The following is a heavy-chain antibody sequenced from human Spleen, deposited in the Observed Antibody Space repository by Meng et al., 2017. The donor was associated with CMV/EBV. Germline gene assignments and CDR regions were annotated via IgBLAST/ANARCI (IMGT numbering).Heavy chain of an antibody. D-gene: IGHD3-10*01. CDR1: GGSISSSSYY. CDR2: IYYSGST. CDR3: ARDYYGSGTSP. J-gene: IGHJ5*02. Sequence: QVQLQESGPGLVKPSETLSLTCTVSGGSISSSSYYWGWIRQPPGKGLEWIGSIYYSGSTYYNPSLKSRVTISVDTSKNQFSLKLSSVTAADTAVYYCARDYYGSGTSPWGQGTLVTVSS. V-gene: IGHV4-39*07.